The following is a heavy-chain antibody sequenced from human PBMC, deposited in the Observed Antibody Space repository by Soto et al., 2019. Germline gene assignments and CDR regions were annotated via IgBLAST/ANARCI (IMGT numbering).Heavy chain of an antibody. CDR2: IGAGSDGI. V-gene: IGHV3-23*01. D-gene: IGHD5-12*01. Sequence: GGSLRLSCAASGFTFSIYAVAWIRQTPGKGLEWVSVIGAGSDGIQYVDSVKGRFSISRDNSKNTLYLHMNSLRAEDTAIYYCAKYSTSGPSRFFDLWGQGTLVTVSS. CDR3: AKYSTSGPSRFFDL. CDR1: GFTFSIYA. J-gene: IGHJ4*02.